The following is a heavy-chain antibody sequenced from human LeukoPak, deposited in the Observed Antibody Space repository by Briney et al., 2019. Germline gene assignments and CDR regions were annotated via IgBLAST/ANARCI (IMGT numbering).Heavy chain of an antibody. CDR1: GGSISSSGYY. V-gene: IGHV4-61*08. D-gene: IGHD3-10*01. J-gene: IGHJ4*02. CDR2: IYYSGST. Sequence: SETLSLTCTVSGGSISSSGYYWSWIRQPPGKGLEWIGYIYYSGSTNYNPSLKSRVTISVDTSKNQFSLKLSSVTAADTAVYYCARGATMVRGMRPFDYWGQGTLVTVSS. CDR3: ARGATMVRGMRPFDY.